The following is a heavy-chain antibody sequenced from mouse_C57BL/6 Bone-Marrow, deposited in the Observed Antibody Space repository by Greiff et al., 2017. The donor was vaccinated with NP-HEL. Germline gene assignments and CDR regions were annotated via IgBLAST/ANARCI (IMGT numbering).Heavy chain of an antibody. CDR3: TREGYDYDWYFDV. Sequence: QVQLQQSGAELVRPGASVTLSCKASGYTFTDYEMPWVKQTPVHGLEWIGAIDPETGGTAYNQKFNGKAILTADKSSSTAYMELRSLTSEDSAVYYCTREGYDYDWYFDVWGTGTTVTVSS. V-gene: IGHV1-15*01. CDR2: IDPETGGT. D-gene: IGHD2-4*01. CDR1: GYTFTDYE. J-gene: IGHJ1*03.